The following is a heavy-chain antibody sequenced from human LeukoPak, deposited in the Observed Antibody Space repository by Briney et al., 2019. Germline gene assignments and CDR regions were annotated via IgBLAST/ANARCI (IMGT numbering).Heavy chain of an antibody. D-gene: IGHD3-16*01. CDR2: IYPGDSAT. J-gene: IGHJ6*02. Sequence: GESLKISCKGSGYSFTSYWIGWVRQIPGKGLEWMGIIYPGDSATRYSPSFQGQVTISADKSISTAYLQWSSRKASDTAMYYCARWDTGGGIGMDVWGQGTTVTVSS. V-gene: IGHV5-51*01. CDR3: ARWDTGGGIGMDV. CDR1: GYSFTSYW.